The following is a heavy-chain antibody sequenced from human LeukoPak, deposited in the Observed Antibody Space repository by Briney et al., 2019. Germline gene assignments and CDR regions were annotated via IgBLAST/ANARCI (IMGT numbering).Heavy chain of an antibody. D-gene: IGHD4-17*01. Sequence: GGSLRLSCAASGFTFTNAWMNWVRQAPGKGLEWVSSISSRSDYIYYEDSVKGRFTISRDNAKNSLYLQMNSLRVEDTAVYYCARELGDYGAFDIWGQGTIVTVSS. J-gene: IGHJ3*02. CDR2: ISSRSDYI. CDR1: GFTFTNAW. CDR3: ARELGDYGAFDI. V-gene: IGHV3-21*01.